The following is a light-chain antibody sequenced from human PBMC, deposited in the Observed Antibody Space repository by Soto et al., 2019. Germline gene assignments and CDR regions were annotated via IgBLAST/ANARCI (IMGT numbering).Light chain of an antibody. CDR1: QSVNSDS. V-gene: IGKV3-20*01. J-gene: IGKJ1*01. Sequence: EIVLTQSPGTLSLSPGEGATLSCRASQSVNSDSLAWYQQNPGQAPRLLIYGASTRATGITDRFRGSGSGTDFTLTISRLEPEDFAVYWCQQYGTSLTFGQGTILEIK. CDR2: GAS. CDR3: QQYGTSLT.